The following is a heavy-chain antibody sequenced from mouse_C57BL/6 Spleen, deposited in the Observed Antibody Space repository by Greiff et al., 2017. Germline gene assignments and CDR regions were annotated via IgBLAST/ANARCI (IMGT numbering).Heavy chain of an antibody. CDR3: AVLYYYGMDY. J-gene: IGHJ4*01. V-gene: IGHV1-26*01. Sequence: EVQLQQSGPELVKPGASVKISCKASGYTFTDYYMNWVKQSHGKSLEWIGDINPNNGGTSYNQKFKGKATLTVDKSSSTAYMELRSLTSEDSAVYYCAVLYYYGMDYWGQGTSVTVSS. CDR2: INPNNGGT. CDR1: GYTFTDYY.